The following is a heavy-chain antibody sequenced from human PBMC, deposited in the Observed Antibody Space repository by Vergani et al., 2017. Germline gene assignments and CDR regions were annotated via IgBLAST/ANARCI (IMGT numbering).Heavy chain of an antibody. CDR2: ISGHGDRT. Sequence: EVHLLESGGGQVEAGGSLSLSCVASGFPFSNSAMSWVRQTSGKGLEWVSAISGHGDRTYYADSVKGRFTISRDNSKNTVYLQMNSLKAEDRATYYCAREERSSTSPVVGDWGQGTLVTV. J-gene: IGHJ4*02. D-gene: IGHD2-2*01. CDR3: AREERSSTSPVVGD. V-gene: IGHV3-23*01. CDR1: GFPFSNSA.